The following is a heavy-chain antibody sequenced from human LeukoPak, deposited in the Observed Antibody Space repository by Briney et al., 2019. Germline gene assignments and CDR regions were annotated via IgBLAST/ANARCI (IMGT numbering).Heavy chain of an antibody. Sequence: LGESLKISCKGSGYRFTSYWIGWVCQIPGKGLEWMAIIYPADSDIRYSPSFQGQVTISADKSISTAYLQWSSLKASDTAMYYCARSLTAAAGDYWGQGTLVTVSS. J-gene: IGHJ4*02. V-gene: IGHV5-51*01. CDR3: ARSLTAAAGDY. D-gene: IGHD6-25*01. CDR1: GYRFTSYW. CDR2: IYPADSDI.